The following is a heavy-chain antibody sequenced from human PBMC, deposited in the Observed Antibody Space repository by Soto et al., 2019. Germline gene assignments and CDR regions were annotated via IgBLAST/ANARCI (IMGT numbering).Heavy chain of an antibody. V-gene: IGHV4-34*01. CDR1: GGSFSGYY. D-gene: IGHD3-9*01. J-gene: IGHJ2*01. Sequence: QVQLQQWGAGPLRPLETLSLTCGVSGGSFSGYYWAWIRQSPGKGLEWIGEINDRGAINYNPSLKSRVGISVDTSKNHYSLQLRSVTAADTAVYYCARESHDILTGPPWVWYFDLWGRGTLVTVSS. CDR3: ARESHDILTGPPWVWYFDL. CDR2: INDRGAI.